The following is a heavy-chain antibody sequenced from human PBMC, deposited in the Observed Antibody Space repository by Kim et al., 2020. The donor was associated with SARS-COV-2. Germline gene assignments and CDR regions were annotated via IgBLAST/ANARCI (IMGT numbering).Heavy chain of an antibody. V-gene: IGHV3-33*08. CDR1: GFTFSSYG. CDR3: ARDPRKRLTATWYFDL. J-gene: IGHJ2*01. Sequence: GGSLRLSCAASGFTFSSYGMHWVRQAPGKGLEWVAVIWYDGSNKYYADSVKGRFTISRDNSKNTLYLQMNSLRAEDTAVYYCARDPRKRLTATWYFDLWGRGTLVTVSS. CDR2: IWYDGSNK. D-gene: IGHD6-25*01.